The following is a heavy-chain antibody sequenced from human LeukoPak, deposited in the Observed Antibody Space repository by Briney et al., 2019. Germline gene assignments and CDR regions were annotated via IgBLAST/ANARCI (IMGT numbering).Heavy chain of an antibody. V-gene: IGHV3-21*01. J-gene: IGHJ3*02. CDR3: ARVGLRLGESSSDAFDI. Sequence: GGSLRLSCAASGFTFSSYSMNWVRQAPGKGLEWVSSISSSSSYIYYADSVKGRFTISRDNAKNSLYLQMNSLRAEDTAVYYCARVGLRLGESSSDAFDIWGQGTMVTVSS. CDR1: GFTFSSYS. D-gene: IGHD3-16*02. CDR2: ISSSSSYI.